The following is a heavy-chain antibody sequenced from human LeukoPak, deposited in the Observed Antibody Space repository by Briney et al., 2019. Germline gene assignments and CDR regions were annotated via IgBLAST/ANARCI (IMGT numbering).Heavy chain of an antibody. CDR3: ARYRANYYDSSGYFDQ. CDR2: IYYSGST. J-gene: IGHJ4*02. CDR1: GGSVSSGSYY. D-gene: IGHD3-22*01. Sequence: SETLSLTCTVSGGSVSSGSYYWSWIRQPPGKGLEWIGYIYYSGSTNYNPSLKSRVTISVDTSKNQFSLKLSSVTAADTAVYYCARYRANYYDSSGYFDQWGQGTLVTISS. V-gene: IGHV4-61*01.